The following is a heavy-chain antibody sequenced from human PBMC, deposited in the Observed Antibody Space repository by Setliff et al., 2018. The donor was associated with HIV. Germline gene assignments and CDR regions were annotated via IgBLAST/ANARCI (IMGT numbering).Heavy chain of an antibody. CDR2: MNPDNGNT. CDR3: ARPDSRWYARGRDPLYGLDV. CDR1: GYTFINYD. D-gene: IGHD6-13*01. V-gene: IGHV1-8*03. Sequence: GASVKVSCKASGYTFINYDINWVRQATGQGLEWMGWMNPDNGNTGYAQKFQGRVTFTRDTSISTAYMERSSLRSEDTAVYYCARPDSRWYARGRDPLYGLDVWGQGTTVTVSS. J-gene: IGHJ6*02.